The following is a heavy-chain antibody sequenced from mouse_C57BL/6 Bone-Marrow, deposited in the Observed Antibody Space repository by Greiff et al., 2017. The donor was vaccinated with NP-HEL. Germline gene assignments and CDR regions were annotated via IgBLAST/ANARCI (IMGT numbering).Heavy chain of an antibody. CDR1: GYTFTSYW. J-gene: IGHJ1*03. Sequence: QVQLQQPGAELVRPGSSVKLSCKASGYTFTSYWMDWVKQRPGQGLEWIGNIYTSDSETHYNQKFKDKATLTVDKSSSTAYMQLSSLTSEDSAVYYCARDFYWYFDVWGTGTTVTVSS. CDR2: IYTSDSET. CDR3: ARDFYWYFDV. V-gene: IGHV1-61*01.